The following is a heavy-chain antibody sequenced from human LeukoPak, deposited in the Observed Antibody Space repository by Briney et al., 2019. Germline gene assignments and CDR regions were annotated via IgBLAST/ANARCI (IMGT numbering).Heavy chain of an antibody. Sequence: SETLSLTCAVYGGSFSGYCWSWIRQPPGKGLEWIGEINHSGSTNYNPSLKSRVTISVDTSKNQFSLKLSSVTAADTAVYYCARGHTGIAAAAAPYGMDVWGKGTTVTVSS. V-gene: IGHV4-34*01. CDR3: ARGHTGIAAAAAPYGMDV. CDR2: INHSGST. J-gene: IGHJ6*04. D-gene: IGHD6-13*01. CDR1: GGSFSGYC.